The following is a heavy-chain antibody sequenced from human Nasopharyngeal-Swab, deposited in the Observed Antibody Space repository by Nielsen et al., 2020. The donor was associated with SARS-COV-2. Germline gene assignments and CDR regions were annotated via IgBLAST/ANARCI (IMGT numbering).Heavy chain of an antibody. Sequence: WIRQPPGKGLEWIREINHSGSTNYNPSLKSRVTISVDTSKNQFSLKLSSVTAADTAVYYCARGPQLLYSSGRLTKKNAFDIWGQGTMVTVSS. J-gene: IGHJ3*02. CDR3: ARGPQLLYSSGRLTKKNAFDI. CDR2: INHSGST. V-gene: IGHV4-34*01. D-gene: IGHD6-19*01.